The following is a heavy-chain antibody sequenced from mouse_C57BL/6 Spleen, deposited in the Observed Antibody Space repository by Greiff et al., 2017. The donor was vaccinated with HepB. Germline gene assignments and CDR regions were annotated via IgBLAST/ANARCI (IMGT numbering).Heavy chain of an antibody. CDR1: GYTFTSYW. D-gene: IGHD1-1*01. J-gene: IGHJ4*01. CDR2: IHPNSGST. V-gene: IGHV1-64*01. Sequence: QVQLQQPGAELVKPGASVKLSCKASGYTFTSYWMHWVKQRPGQGLEWIGMIHPNSGSTNYNEKFKSKATLTVDKSSSTAYMQLSSLTSEDSAVYYCAKNDCYYGSSYAMDYWGQGTSVTVSS. CDR3: AKNDCYYGSSYAMDY.